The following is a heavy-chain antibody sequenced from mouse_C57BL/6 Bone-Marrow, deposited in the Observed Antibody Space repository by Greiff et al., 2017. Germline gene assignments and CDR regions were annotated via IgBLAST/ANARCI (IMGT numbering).Heavy chain of an antibody. CDR3: ARERRLRS. CDR2: INPSTGGT. CDR1: GYSFTGYY. V-gene: IGHV1-42*01. Sequence: VQLQQSGPELVKPGASVKISCKASGYSFTGYYMNWVKQSPEKSLEWIGEINPSTGGTTYNQKFKAKATLTVDKSSSTAYMQLKSLTSEDSAVYYCARERRLRSWGQGTLVTVSA. D-gene: IGHD1-1*01. J-gene: IGHJ3*01.